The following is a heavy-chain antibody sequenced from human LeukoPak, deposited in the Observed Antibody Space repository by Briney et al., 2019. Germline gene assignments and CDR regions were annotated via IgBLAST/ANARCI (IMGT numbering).Heavy chain of an antibody. CDR1: GGSFSGYY. Sequence: PSETLSLTCAVYGGSFSGYYWSWIRQPPGKGLEWIGEINHSGSTNYNPSLKSRVTISVDTSKNQFSLKLSSVTAADTAVYYCARGLYGGNQFDYWGQGTLVTVSS. CDR2: INHSGST. D-gene: IGHD4-23*01. CDR3: ARGLYGGNQFDY. J-gene: IGHJ4*02. V-gene: IGHV4-34*01.